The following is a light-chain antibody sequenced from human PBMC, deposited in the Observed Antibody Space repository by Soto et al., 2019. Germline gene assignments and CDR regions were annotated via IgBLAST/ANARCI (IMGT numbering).Light chain of an antibody. CDR1: SSDVGGYNY. V-gene: IGLV2-14*03. Sequence: QSVLTQPASVSGSPGQSITISCTGTSSDVGGYNYVSWYQQHPGKVPKVMIYDVSKRASGVSKRFSGSKSGNTASLTISGLQVEDEADYYCSSYRSGSTRVVFGGGTKLTVL. J-gene: IGLJ2*01. CDR3: SSYRSGSTRVV. CDR2: DVS.